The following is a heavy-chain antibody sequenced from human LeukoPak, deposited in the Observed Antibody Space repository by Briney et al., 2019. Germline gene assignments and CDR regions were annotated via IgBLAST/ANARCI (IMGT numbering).Heavy chain of an antibody. V-gene: IGHV1-69*06. D-gene: IGHD1-7*01. J-gene: IGHJ6*03. CDR1: GGTFSSYA. CDR3: AMETGTMNYYYYMDV. Sequence: GASVKVSCKASGGTFSSYAISWVRQAPGQGLEWMGGIIPIFGTANYAQKFQGRVTITADTSTDTAYMELSSLRSEDTAVYYCAMETGTMNYYYYMDVWGKGTTVTVSS. CDR2: IIPIFGTA.